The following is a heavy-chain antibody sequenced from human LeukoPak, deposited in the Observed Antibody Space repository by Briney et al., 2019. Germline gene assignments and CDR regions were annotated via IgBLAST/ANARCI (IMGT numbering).Heavy chain of an antibody. J-gene: IGHJ6*04. V-gene: IGHV3-48*03. CDR2: ISSSGNTI. Sequence: GGSLRLSCAASGFTYSSYEMNWVRQAPGKGLEWVSYISSSGNTIYYADSVKGRFTISRENAKNSLYLQMNSLRAEDTAVYYCVELGITMIGGVWGKGTTVTISS. CDR1: GFTYSSYE. D-gene: IGHD3-10*02. CDR3: VELGITMIGGV.